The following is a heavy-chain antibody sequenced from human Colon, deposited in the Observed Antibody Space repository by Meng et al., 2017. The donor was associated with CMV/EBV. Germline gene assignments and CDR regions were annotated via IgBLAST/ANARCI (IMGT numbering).Heavy chain of an antibody. J-gene: IGHJ4*02. Sequence: GGSLRLSCAASGFTFSSYWMSWVRQAPGKGLEWVANIKQDGSEKYYVDSVKGRFTISRDNAKNSLYLQMNSLKASDTAMYYCATSLLGPAAITRPNSFDHWGQGTLVTVSS. CDR3: ATSLLGPAAITRPNSFDH. D-gene: IGHD2-2*01. CDR2: IKQDGSEK. CDR1: GFTFSSYW. V-gene: IGHV3-7*03.